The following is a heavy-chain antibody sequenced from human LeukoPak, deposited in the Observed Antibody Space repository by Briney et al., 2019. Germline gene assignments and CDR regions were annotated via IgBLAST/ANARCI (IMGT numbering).Heavy chain of an antibody. CDR2: IYSSGST. J-gene: IGHJ4*02. CDR3: ARGRDSGRYFDY. CDR1: GGSISSGSYY. Sequence: SETLSLTCTVSGGSISSGSYYWSWIRQPAGKGLEWIGHIYSSGSTNYNPSLKSRVTISVDTSKNQFSLKLSSVTAADTAVYYCARGRDSGRYFDYWGQGTLVTVSS. D-gene: IGHD1-26*01. V-gene: IGHV4-61*09.